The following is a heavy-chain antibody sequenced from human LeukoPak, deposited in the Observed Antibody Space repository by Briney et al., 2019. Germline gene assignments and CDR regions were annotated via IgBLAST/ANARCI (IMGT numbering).Heavy chain of an antibody. Sequence: GGSLRLSCAASGFTFSDYWIHWVRHAPGKGLVWVSRINTDGSITNYAAYVKGRFSISRNNAKNTLNLQMSSLRAEDTAVYYCAKDRGPRTGFMVREAYDYWGQGTLVTVSS. D-gene: IGHD3-10*01. CDR1: GFTFSDYW. CDR3: AKDRGPRTGFMVREAYDY. V-gene: IGHV3-74*01. J-gene: IGHJ4*02. CDR2: INTDGSIT.